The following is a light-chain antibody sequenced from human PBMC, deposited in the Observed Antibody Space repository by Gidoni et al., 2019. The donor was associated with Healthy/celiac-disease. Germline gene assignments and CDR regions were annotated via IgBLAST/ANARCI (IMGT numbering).Light chain of an antibody. Sequence: DIVMTQSPLSLLVTPGEPASISCRSSQSRLHSNGYNYLDWYLQKPGQSPQLLIYLGSNRASGVPYRFSGSGSGTDFTLKISRVEAEDVGVYYCMQALQTPFTFGPGTKVDIK. CDR2: LGS. V-gene: IGKV2-28*01. CDR3: MQALQTPFT. CDR1: QSRLHSNGYNY. J-gene: IGKJ3*01.